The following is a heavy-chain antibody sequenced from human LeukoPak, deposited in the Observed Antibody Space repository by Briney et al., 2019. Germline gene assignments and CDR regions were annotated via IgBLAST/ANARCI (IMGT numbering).Heavy chain of an antibody. V-gene: IGHV4-59*01. CDR2: IYYSGTT. CDR1: GGSISPYY. J-gene: IGHJ4*02. CDR3: ARDRASAGGFDY. D-gene: IGHD2-15*01. Sequence: TASETLSLTCSVSGGSISPYYWSWLRQPPGKGLEWIGYIYYSGTTNYNPSLQSRVTISVATSKNQFSLKLSSVTAADTALYYCARDRASAGGFDYWGQGTLVTVSS.